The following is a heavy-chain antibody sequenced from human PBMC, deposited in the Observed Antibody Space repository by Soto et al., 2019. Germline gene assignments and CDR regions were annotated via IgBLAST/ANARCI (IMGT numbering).Heavy chain of an antibody. Sequence: ASVKVSCKASGYTFTSYAMHWVRQAPGQRLEWMGWISAYNGNTNYAQKLQGRVTMTTDTSTSTAYMELRSLRSDDTAVYYCARLGHYDILTGYYTAFDYWGQGTLVTVSS. D-gene: IGHD3-9*01. CDR3: ARLGHYDILTGYYTAFDY. CDR2: ISAYNGNT. J-gene: IGHJ4*02. V-gene: IGHV1-18*01. CDR1: GYTFTSYA.